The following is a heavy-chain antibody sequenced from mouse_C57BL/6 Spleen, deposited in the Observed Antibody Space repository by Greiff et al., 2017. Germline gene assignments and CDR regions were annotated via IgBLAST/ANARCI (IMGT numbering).Heavy chain of an antibody. CDR3: ARGYYGSSGYYFDY. V-gene: IGHV1-26*01. Sequence: EVQLQQSGPELVQPGASVKISCKASGYTFTDYYMNWVKQSHGKSLEWIGDINPNNGGTSYNQKFKGKATLTVDKSSSTAYMELRSLTSEDSAVYYCARGYYGSSGYYFDYWGKGTTLTVSS. J-gene: IGHJ2*01. D-gene: IGHD1-1*01. CDR1: GYTFTDYY. CDR2: INPNNGGT.